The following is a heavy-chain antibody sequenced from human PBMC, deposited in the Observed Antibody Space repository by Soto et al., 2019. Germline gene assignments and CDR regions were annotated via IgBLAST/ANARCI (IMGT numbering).Heavy chain of an antibody. D-gene: IGHD3-10*01. CDR1: GGSISSYY. V-gene: IGHV4-59*08. Sequence: QVQLQESGPGLVKPSETLSLTCTVSGGSISSYYWSWIRQPPGKGLEWIGYIYYSGSTNYNPSLKSRVTISVDTSKNQFSLKLSSVTAADTAVYYCARLLYGSGSWLDPWGQGTLVTVSS. J-gene: IGHJ5*02. CDR3: ARLLYGSGSWLDP. CDR2: IYYSGST.